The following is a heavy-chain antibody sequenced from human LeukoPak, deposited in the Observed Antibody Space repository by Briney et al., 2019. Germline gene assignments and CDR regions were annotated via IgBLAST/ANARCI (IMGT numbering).Heavy chain of an antibody. CDR3: ARHFSYDYGDYSTRPAVPFDAFDI. Sequence: ASVKVSCKASGYTFTSYDIDWVRQATGQGLEWMGWMNPNSGNTGYAQKFQGRVTMTRNTSISTAYMELSSLRSEDTAVYYCARHFSYDYGDYSTRPAVPFDAFDIWGQGTMVTVSS. CDR1: GYTFTSYD. CDR2: MNPNSGNT. V-gene: IGHV1-8*01. D-gene: IGHD4-17*01. J-gene: IGHJ3*02.